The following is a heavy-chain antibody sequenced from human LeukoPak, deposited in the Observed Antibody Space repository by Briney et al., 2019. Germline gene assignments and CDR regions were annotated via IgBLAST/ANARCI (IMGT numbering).Heavy chain of an antibody. D-gene: IGHD5-18*01. CDR3: ARGRGYSYGYLGY. Sequence: EASVKVSCTASGYTFTSYGISWVRQAPGQGLEWMGWISAYNGNTNYAQKLQGRVTMTRDTSTSTVYMELSSLRSEDTAVYYCARGRGYSYGYLGYWGQGTLVTVSS. CDR2: ISAYNGNT. CDR1: GYTFTSYG. J-gene: IGHJ4*02. V-gene: IGHV1-18*01.